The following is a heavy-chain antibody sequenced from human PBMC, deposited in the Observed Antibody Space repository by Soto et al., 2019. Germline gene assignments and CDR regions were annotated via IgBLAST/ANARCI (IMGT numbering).Heavy chain of an antibody. CDR1: GGSISSYY. V-gene: IGHV4-59*12. D-gene: IGHD2-15*01. Sequence: PSETLSLTCTVSGGSISSYYWSWIRQPPGKGLEWIGYIYYSGSTNYNPSLRSRVTLSLDPPKNQLSLKLTSVTAADTAVYYCARINGGSPDFWGQGTLVTVSS. J-gene: IGHJ4*02. CDR3: ARINGGSPDF. CDR2: IYYSGST.